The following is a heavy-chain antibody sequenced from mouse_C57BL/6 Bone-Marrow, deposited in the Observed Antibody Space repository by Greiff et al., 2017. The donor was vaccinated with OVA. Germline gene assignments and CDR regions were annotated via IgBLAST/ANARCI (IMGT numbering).Heavy chain of an antibody. CDR3: TRDPSSLYYYARDY. Sequence: DVMLVESGEGLVKPGGSLKLSCAASGFTFSSYAMSWVRQTPEKRLEWVAYISSGGDYIYYADTVKGRFTISRDNARNTLYLQMSSLKSEDTAMYYCTRDPSSLYYYARDYWGQGTSVTVSS. CDR2: ISSGGDYI. J-gene: IGHJ4*01. CDR1: GFTFSSYA. D-gene: IGHD1-1*01. V-gene: IGHV5-9-1*02.